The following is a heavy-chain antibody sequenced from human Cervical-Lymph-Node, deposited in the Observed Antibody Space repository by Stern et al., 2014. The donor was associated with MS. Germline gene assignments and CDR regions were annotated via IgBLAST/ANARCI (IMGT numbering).Heavy chain of an antibody. CDR2: LIPIFGTA. Sequence: VQLVESGPEVQKPGSSVMVSCKASGGSFSNSATSWVRQAPGQGLEWMGGLIPIFGTANYAQKFHDRVKITADESTSTSYMELSSLTSEDTAVYFCARSIDFGDYGPLDYWGQGNLVIVSS. J-gene: IGHJ4*02. D-gene: IGHD4-17*01. CDR1: GGSFSNSA. CDR3: ARSIDFGDYGPLDY. V-gene: IGHV1-69*01.